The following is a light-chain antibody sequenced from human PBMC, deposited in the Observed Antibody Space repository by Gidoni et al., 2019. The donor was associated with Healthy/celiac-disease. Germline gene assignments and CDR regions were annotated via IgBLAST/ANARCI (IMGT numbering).Light chain of an antibody. Sequence: QSALTQPASVPGSPVQSITISCTGTSSDVGGYNFVSWYQQHPGKAPKLMIYDVSNRPSGVSNRFSGSKSGNTASLTISGLQAEDEADYYCSSYTSSSTLGIFGGGTKLTVL. CDR3: SSYTSSSTLGI. CDR2: DVS. V-gene: IGLV2-14*01. CDR1: SSDVGGYNF. J-gene: IGLJ2*01.